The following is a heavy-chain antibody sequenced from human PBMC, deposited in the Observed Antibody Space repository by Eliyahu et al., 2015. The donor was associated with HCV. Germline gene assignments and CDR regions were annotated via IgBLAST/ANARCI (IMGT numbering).Heavy chain of an antibody. V-gene: IGHV2-26*01. CDR1: GFPLSNAKVG. J-gene: IGHJ4*02. CDR2: IFSNDET. CDR3: ARGMLVADFI. Sequence: QVTLKESGPVLVKPTETLTLTCTVSGFPLSNAKVGVSWVRQSPGKALEWLAHIFSNDETSYHTPLKSRLTISRDNSNTQVVLTMANMGPLDTATYRCARGMLVADFIWGQGILVTVSS. D-gene: IGHD5-12*01.